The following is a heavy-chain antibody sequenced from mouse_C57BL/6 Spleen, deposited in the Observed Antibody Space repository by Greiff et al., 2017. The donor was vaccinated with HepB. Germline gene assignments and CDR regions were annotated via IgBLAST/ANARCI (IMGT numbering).Heavy chain of an antibody. J-gene: IGHJ1*03. CDR2: IDPTDSNT. CDR1: GYTFTSYW. CDR3: SRQEGCITAVGYFDV. V-gene: IGHV1-50*01. Sequence: QVQLQQSGAELVKPGASVKLSCKASGYTFTSYWMQWVKQRPGQGLEWIGEIDPTDSNTNYNQKFKGKATLTVDTSSSTAYMQLSSLTSEDSAVYDYSRQEGCITAVGYFDVWGTGTTVTVSS. D-gene: IGHD1-1*01.